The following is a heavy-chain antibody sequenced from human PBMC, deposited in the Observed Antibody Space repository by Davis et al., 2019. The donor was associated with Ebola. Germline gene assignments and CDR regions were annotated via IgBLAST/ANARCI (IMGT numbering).Heavy chain of an antibody. V-gene: IGHV3-49*04. Sequence: GESLKISCAASGFTFSSYGMHWVRQAPGKGLEWVGFIRSKAYGGTTEYAASVKGRFTISRHDSKSIAYLQMNSLKTEDTAVYYCTRDRGAQYDILTGYYLNYFDYWGQGTLVTVSS. CDR3: TRDRGAQYDILTGYYLNYFDY. D-gene: IGHD3-9*01. CDR2: IRSKAYGGTT. CDR1: GFTFSSYG. J-gene: IGHJ4*02.